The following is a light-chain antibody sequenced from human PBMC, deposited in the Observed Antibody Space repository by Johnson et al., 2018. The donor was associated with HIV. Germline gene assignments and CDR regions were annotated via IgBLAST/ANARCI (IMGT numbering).Light chain of an antibody. J-gene: IGLJ1*01. V-gene: IGLV1-51*01. Sequence: QLVLTQPPSVSAAPGQKVTISCSGSSSNIGNNYVSWYQQFPGRAPKLLIYDNNKRPSGIPDRFSGSKSGTSATLGITGLQTGDEADYYCGTWDSSLSAHYVFGTGHKVSV. CDR3: GTWDSSLSAHYV. CDR2: DNN. CDR1: SSNIGNNY.